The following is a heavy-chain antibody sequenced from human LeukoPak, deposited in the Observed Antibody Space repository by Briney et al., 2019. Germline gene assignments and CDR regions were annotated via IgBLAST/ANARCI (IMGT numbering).Heavy chain of an antibody. D-gene: IGHD3-10*01. Sequence: SETLSLTCTVSVDSISSQYWSWIRQSPGKGLECIGYAHYSENNKYNPSLESRVTISIDTSKNQVSLKLSSVTAADTAVYYCARIYGAGDAFDIWGQGTMVTVSS. CDR2: AHYSENN. V-gene: IGHV4-59*11. CDR1: VDSISSQY. CDR3: ARIYGAGDAFDI. J-gene: IGHJ3*02.